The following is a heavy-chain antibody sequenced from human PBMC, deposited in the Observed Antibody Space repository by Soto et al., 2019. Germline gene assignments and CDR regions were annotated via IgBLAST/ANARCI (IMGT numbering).Heavy chain of an antibody. CDR3: AKSRLTMVRGVIDY. CDR2: ISYDGSNK. D-gene: IGHD3-10*01. V-gene: IGHV3-30*18. J-gene: IGHJ4*02. CDR1: GFTFSSYG. Sequence: QVQLVESGGGVVQPGRSLRLSCAASGFTFSSYGMHWVRQAPGKGLEWVAVISYDGSNKYYADSVKGRFTISRDNSKNTLYLQMHSLRAEDTAVYYCAKSRLTMVRGVIDYWGQGTLVTVSS.